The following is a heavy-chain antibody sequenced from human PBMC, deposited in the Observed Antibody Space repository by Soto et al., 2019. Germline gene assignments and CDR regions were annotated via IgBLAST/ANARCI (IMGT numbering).Heavy chain of an antibody. Sequence: SETLSLTCTVSGGSISSGDYYWSWIRQPPGKGLEWIGYIYYSGSTYYNPSLKSRVTISVDTSKNQLSLKLSSVTAADSSVYYCARGSYYYDSSGYYHYWGQRTLVTVSS. CDR3: ARGSYYYDSSGYYHY. D-gene: IGHD3-22*01. CDR1: GGSISSGDYY. V-gene: IGHV4-30-4*01. CDR2: IYYSGST. J-gene: IGHJ4*02.